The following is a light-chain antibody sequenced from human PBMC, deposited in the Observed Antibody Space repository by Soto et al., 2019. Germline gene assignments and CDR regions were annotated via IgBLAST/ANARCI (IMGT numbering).Light chain of an antibody. V-gene: IGLV2-14*03. CDR3: SSFTRSNSYV. CDR1: SSDVGAYNY. J-gene: IGLJ1*01. CDR2: DVS. Sequence: QPVLTQPASVSGSPGQSITISCTGTSSDVGAYNYVSWYQQHPGKVPKLMIYDVSDRPSGVSNRFSGSKSGNTASLTISGLQAEDEADYYCSSFTRSNSYVFGTGTKLTLL.